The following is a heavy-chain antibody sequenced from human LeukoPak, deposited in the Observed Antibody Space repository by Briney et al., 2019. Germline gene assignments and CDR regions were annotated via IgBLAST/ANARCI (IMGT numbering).Heavy chain of an antibody. J-gene: IGHJ3*02. CDR2: IIPIFGTA. V-gene: IGHV1-69*05. CDR3: ARDRKAEQPADAFDI. D-gene: IGHD1-14*01. Sequence: GASVKVSCKASGGTFSSYAISWVRQAPGQGLEWMGGIIPIFGTANYAQKFQGRVTITTDESTSTAYMELSSLRSEDTAVYYCARDRKAEQPADAFDIWGQGTMVTVSS. CDR1: GGTFSSYA.